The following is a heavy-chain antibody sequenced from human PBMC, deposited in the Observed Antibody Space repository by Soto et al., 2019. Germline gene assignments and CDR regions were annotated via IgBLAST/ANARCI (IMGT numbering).Heavy chain of an antibody. V-gene: IGHV3-15*01. CDR3: TTDVRVTIFGVVPYYGMDV. J-gene: IGHJ6*02. CDR2: IKSKTDGGTT. Sequence: KAGGSLRLSCAASGFTFSNAWMSWVRQAPGKGLEWVGRIKSKTDGGTTDYAAPVKGRFTISRDDSKNTLYLQMNSLKTEDTAVYYCTTDVRVTIFGVVPYYGMDVWGQGTTVTVSS. D-gene: IGHD3-3*01. CDR1: GFTFSNAW.